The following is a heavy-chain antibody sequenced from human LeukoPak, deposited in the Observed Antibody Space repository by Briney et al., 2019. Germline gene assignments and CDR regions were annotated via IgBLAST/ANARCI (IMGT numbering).Heavy chain of an antibody. CDR3: ARDGIRGIAAAGTTWFDP. CDR1: GGTFSSYA. V-gene: IGHV1-69*01. CDR2: IIPIFGTA. D-gene: IGHD6-13*01. Sequence: GASVKVSCKASGGTFSSYAISWVRQAPGRGLEWMGGIIPIFGTANYAQKFQGRVTITADGSTSTAYMELSSLRSEDTAVYYCARDGIRGIAAAGTTWFDPWGQGTLVTVSS. J-gene: IGHJ5*02.